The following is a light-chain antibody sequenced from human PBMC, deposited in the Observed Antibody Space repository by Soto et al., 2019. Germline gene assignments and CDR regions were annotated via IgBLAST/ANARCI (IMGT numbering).Light chain of an antibody. CDR3: CSYAGSSTVV. Sequence: QSALTQSASVSGSPGQSITLSCTGTSSDIGSYNLVSWYQQHPGKAPKLMIYEGSKRPSGVSNRFSGSKSGNTASLTISGLQAEDEADYYCCSYAGSSTVVFGGGTKLTVL. CDR2: EGS. J-gene: IGLJ2*01. V-gene: IGLV2-23*01. CDR1: SSDIGSYNL.